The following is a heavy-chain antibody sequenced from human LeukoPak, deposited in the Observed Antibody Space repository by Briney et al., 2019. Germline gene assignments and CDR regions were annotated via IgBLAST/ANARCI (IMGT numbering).Heavy chain of an antibody. CDR2: IIPILGTR. J-gene: IGHJ3*02. CDR3: ARDSVGDIMMHGIDI. CDR1: GGTFSNYA. V-gene: IGHV1-69*13. D-gene: IGHD3-16*01. Sequence: GASVTVSCKASGGTFSNYAISWVRQAPGQGLEWVGGIIPILGTRNYAQKFQDRVTITEDESTAYMELSSLRSEDTAVYYCARDSVGDIMMHGIDIWGQGTMVTVSS.